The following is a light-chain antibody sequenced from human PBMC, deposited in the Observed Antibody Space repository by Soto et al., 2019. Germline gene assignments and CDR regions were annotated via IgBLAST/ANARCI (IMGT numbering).Light chain of an antibody. CDR1: SSDVGGYNY. CDR2: EVS. V-gene: IGLV2-8*01. J-gene: IGLJ2*01. CDR3: SSYAGSNNLV. Sequence: QSALTQPPSASGCPGQSVTISCTGTSSDVGGYNYVSWYQQHPGRAPKLMIYEVSKRPSGVPDRFSGSKSGNTASLTVSGLQAEDEADYYCSSYAGSNNLVFGGGTKLTVL.